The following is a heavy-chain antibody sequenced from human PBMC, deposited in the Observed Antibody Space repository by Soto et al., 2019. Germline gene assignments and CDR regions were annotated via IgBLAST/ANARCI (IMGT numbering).Heavy chain of an antibody. Sequence: LSLTCTVSGGSITSYYWSWIRQPPGKGLEWIGDIHYSGSTNYNPTLKSRVTISTDTSKNQFSLNLSSVTAADTAVYYCARDPISARPFFDYWGQGTLVTVSS. CDR3: ARDPISARPFFDY. D-gene: IGHD6-6*01. CDR1: GGSITSYY. V-gene: IGHV4-59*01. J-gene: IGHJ4*02. CDR2: IHYSGST.